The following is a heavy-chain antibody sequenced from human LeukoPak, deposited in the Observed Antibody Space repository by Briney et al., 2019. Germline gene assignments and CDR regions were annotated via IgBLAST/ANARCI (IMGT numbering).Heavy chain of an antibody. CDR3: ARSYCSGGSCYYRN. Sequence: PSETLSLTCTVSGGSISSSSYYWGWICQPPGKGLEWIGSIYYSGSTYYNPSLKSRVTISVDTSKNQFSLKLSSVTAADTAVYYCARSYCSGGSCYYRNWGQGTLVTVSS. J-gene: IGHJ4*02. V-gene: IGHV4-39*07. CDR1: GGSISSSSYY. D-gene: IGHD2-15*01. CDR2: IYYSGST.